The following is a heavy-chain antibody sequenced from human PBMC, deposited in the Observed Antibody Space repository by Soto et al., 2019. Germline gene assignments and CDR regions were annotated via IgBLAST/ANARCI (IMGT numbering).Heavy chain of an antibody. D-gene: IGHD3-10*01. CDR1: GFNFNSYT. V-gene: IGHV3-21*06. Sequence: GGSLRLSCSASGFNFNSYTMNWVRQDPGKGLEWVSSISRFSDRTYYADSVKGRFAIFRANAENSMYLQVNSLRAEDPAVYYCARVGAYLGEFDYCDYWGQGTRVTVSS. J-gene: IGHJ4*02. CDR3: ARVGAYLGEFDYCDY. CDR2: ISRFSDRT.